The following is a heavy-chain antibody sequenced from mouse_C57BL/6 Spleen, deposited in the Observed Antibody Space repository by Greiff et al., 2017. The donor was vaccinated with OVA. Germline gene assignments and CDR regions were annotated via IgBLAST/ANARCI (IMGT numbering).Heavy chain of an antibody. CDR1: GYTFTSYW. D-gene: IGHD1-1*01. Sequence: QVQLKQPGTELVKPGASVKPSCKASGYTFTSYWMHWVKQRPGQGLEWIGNINPSNGGTNYNEKFKSKATLTVDKSSSTAYMQLSSLTSEDSAVYYCAREGINYYGSSPWFAYWGQGTLVTVSA. CDR3: AREGINYYGSSPWFAY. J-gene: IGHJ3*01. CDR2: INPSNGGT. V-gene: IGHV1-53*01.